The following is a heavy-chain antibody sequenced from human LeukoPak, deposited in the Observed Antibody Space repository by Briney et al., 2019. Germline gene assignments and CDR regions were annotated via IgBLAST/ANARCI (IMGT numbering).Heavy chain of an antibody. CDR1: GGSISSYY. Sequence: SETLSLTCTVSGGSISSYYWSWIRQPPGKGLEWIGYMYYSGSTNYNPSLKSRVTISVDTSKNLFSLKLSSVTAADTAVYYCARTINYYDSSGDDDAFDIWGQGTMVTVSS. D-gene: IGHD3-22*01. CDR3: ARTINYYDSSGDDDAFDI. J-gene: IGHJ3*02. V-gene: IGHV4-59*01. CDR2: MYYSGST.